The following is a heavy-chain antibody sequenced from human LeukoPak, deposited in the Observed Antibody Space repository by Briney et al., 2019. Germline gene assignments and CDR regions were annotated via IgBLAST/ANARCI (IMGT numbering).Heavy chain of an antibody. CDR1: GGSFSGYY. Sequence: SETLSLTCAVYGGSFSGYYWSWIRQPPGKGLEWIGEINHSGSTNYNPSLKSRVTIPVDTSKNQFSLKLSSATAADTAVYYCAREGIVVVVAATHNWSDPWGQGTLVTVSS. J-gene: IGHJ5*02. CDR2: INHSGST. CDR3: AREGIVVVVAATHNWSDP. V-gene: IGHV4-34*01. D-gene: IGHD2-15*01.